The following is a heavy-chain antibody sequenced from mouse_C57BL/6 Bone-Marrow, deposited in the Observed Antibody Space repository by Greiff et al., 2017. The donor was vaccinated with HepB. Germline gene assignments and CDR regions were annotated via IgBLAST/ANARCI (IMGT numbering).Heavy chain of an antibody. D-gene: IGHD3-2*02. V-gene: IGHV1-50*01. Sequence: QVQLQQPGAELVKPGASVKLSCTASGFTFTSYWMQWVKQRPGQGLEWIGEVDPSDSYTTYHQKFTGKATLTVDTASSTAYMQLSSLTSEDSAVYYCARNLRLQAMDYWGQGTSVTVSS. J-gene: IGHJ4*01. CDR2: VDPSDSYT. CDR1: GFTFTSYW. CDR3: ARNLRLQAMDY.